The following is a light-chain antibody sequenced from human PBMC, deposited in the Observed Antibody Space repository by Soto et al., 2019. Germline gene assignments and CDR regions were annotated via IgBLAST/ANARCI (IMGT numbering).Light chain of an antibody. CDR2: AAS. V-gene: IGKV3-20*01. CDR1: QSVRSNY. J-gene: IGKJ4*01. CDR3: QQHSRSIT. Sequence: EIVLTQSPGTLSLSPGERATVSCRASQSVRSNYLAWYQQKPGQSPSLLIFAASRRATGIPDRFSGSGSGTDFTLTISRLEPEDSAVYYCQQHSRSITFGGGTKVDIK.